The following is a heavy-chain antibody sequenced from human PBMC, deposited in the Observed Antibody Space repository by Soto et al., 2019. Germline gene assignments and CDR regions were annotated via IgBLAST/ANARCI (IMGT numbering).Heavy chain of an antibody. J-gene: IGHJ5*02. CDR1: GGTFSSYA. Sequence: QVSLVQSGAEVKKPGSSVTVSCKASGGTFSSYAIHWVRQAPGQGLEWMGGIIPMYGSAKYAQRFQGRVTITADESTTTVYMELTSLTSQDTAVYYCARVTSMVRGVIDNWFDPWGHGTLVTVSS. CDR2: IIPMYGSA. CDR3: ARVTSMVRGVIDNWFDP. D-gene: IGHD3-10*01. V-gene: IGHV1-69*01.